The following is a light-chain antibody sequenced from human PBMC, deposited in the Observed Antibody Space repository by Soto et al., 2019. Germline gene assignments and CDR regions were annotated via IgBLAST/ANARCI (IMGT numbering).Light chain of an antibody. V-gene: IGKV3-20*01. CDR3: HQSGRAPYS. CDR2: GAS. Sequence: EIVLTQSPGTLSLSPGDRATLSCRASQGVSFSYLSWYQQKPGQTPRLLIFGASTRATGVPDRFSCGGSGTDFTLTVSGLEPDDSAVYYCHQSGRAPYSFGRGTKVEIK. CDR1: QGVSFSY. J-gene: IGKJ4*01.